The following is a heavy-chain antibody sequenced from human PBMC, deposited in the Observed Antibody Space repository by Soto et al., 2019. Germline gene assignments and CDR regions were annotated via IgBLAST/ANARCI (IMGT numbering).Heavy chain of an antibody. Sequence: PGGSLRLSCAASGFTVNINSMSWVRQAPGKGLEWVSLIYTDGGTYYGDSVKGRFTISRDTSKNTLSLQMTSLRADDTAVYYCARDNSMLGAPFHYWGQGTLVTVSS. J-gene: IGHJ4*02. CDR3: ARDNSMLGAPFHY. CDR2: IYTDGGT. D-gene: IGHD3-16*01. V-gene: IGHV3-53*01. CDR1: GFTVNINS.